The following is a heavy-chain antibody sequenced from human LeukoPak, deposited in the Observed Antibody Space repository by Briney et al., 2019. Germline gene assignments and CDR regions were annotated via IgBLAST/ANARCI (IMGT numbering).Heavy chain of an antibody. V-gene: IGHV1-18*01. CDR3: ARGRGAFLEWLDDYYYYGLDV. CDR2: ISAYNGNT. D-gene: IGHD3-3*02. CDR1: GYTFTTYG. Sequence: GASVKVSCKASGYTFTTYGISWVRQAPGQGLAWMGWISAYNGNTNYAQKLQGRVTMTTDTSTSTAYMELRSLRSDDTAVYYCARGRGAFLEWLDDYYYYGLDVWAKGPRSPSP. J-gene: IGHJ6*02.